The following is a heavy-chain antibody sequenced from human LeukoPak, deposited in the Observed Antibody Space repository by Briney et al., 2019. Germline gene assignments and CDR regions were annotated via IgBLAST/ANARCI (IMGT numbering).Heavy chain of an antibody. CDR3: ARVRKGGYGRAGGYYFDY. Sequence: ASVKVSCKASGGTFSSYAISWVRQAPGQGLEWMGRIIPILGIANYAQKFQGRVTITADKSTSTAYMELSSLRSEDTAVYYCARVRKGGYGRAGGYYFDYWGQGTLVTVSS. CDR1: GGTFSSYA. CDR2: IIPILGIA. J-gene: IGHJ4*02. D-gene: IGHD5-12*01. V-gene: IGHV1-69*04.